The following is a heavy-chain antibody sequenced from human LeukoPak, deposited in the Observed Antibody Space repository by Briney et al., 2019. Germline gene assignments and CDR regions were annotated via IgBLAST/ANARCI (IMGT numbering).Heavy chain of an antibody. CDR3: ARGSSLDHDAFDI. Sequence: GGSLRLSCGASGFTFSSYWMSWVRQAPAKGLEWVANIKEDGSEEYYVDSVKGRLTISRDNAKTSLYLQMNSLRAEDTAVYYCARGSSLDHDAFDIWGQGTMVTVSS. CDR1: GFTFSSYW. CDR2: IKEDGSEE. V-gene: IGHV3-7*01. J-gene: IGHJ3*02.